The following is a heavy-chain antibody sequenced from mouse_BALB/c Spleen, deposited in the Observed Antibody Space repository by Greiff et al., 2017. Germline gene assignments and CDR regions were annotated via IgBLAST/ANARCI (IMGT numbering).Heavy chain of an antibody. CDR2: INPSTGYT. CDR1: GYTFTSYW. Sequence: QVQLKESGAELAKPGASVKMSCKASGYTFTSYWMHWVKQRPGQGLEWIGYINPSTGYTEYNQKFKDKATLTADKSSSTAYMQLSSLTSEDSAFYYCARKGGTHYYAMDYWGQGTSVTVSS. J-gene: IGHJ4*01. V-gene: IGHV1-7*01. D-gene: IGHD2-14*01. CDR3: ARKGGTHYYAMDY.